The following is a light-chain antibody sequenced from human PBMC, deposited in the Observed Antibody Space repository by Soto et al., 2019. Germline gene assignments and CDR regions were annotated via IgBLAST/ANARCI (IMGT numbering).Light chain of an antibody. Sequence: QSALTQPASVSGSPGQSITISCTGTSSDVGGYNFVSWYQQHPGKAPKLMIYEVTRRPSGVSNRFSGSKSGNTASLTISGLQAEDEADYYCNSYTTSSTLVFGTGTKV. CDR1: SSDVGGYNF. V-gene: IGLV2-14*03. J-gene: IGLJ1*01. CDR3: NSYTTSSTLV. CDR2: EVT.